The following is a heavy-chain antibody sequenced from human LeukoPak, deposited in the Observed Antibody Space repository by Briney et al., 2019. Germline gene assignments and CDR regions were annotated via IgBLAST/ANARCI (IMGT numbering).Heavy chain of an antibody. D-gene: IGHD3-22*01. CDR3: ARHANYDRRARLLLC. V-gene: IGHV4-59*08. CDR1: GDSISVYS. Sequence: SETLSLSCTVSGDSISVYSWSGFRQPPGKGLEWIGYIYYSGSTDYNPSLKSRVTISVDTSRNQFSLRLSSVTAADTAVYYCARHANYDRRARLLLCWGQGTLVTVSS. J-gene: IGHJ4*02. CDR2: IYYSGST.